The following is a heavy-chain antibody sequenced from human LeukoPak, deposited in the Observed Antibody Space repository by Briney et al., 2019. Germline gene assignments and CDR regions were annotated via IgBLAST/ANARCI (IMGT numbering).Heavy chain of an antibody. J-gene: IGHJ3*02. CDR3: ARVKRVLITTNDAFDI. V-gene: IGHV4-59*01. D-gene: IGHD3-22*01. CDR2: IYYSGSS. Sequence: SETLSLTCTVSGGSINTYYWSWIRQPPGKGLGWIGNIYYSGSSNYNPSLKSRVTISVDTSKNQFSVKLSSVTAADTAVYYCARVKRVLITTNDAFDIWGQGTTVTVSS. CDR1: GGSINTYY.